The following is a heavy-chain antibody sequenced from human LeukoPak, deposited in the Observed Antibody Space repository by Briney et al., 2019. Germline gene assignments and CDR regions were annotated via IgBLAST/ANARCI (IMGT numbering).Heavy chain of an antibody. CDR3: ASRGVTTPNNWFDP. D-gene: IGHD3-10*01. Sequence: PSETLSLTCTVSGGSISSYYWSWIRQPPGKGLEWIGSIYYSGSTYYNPSLKSRVTISVDTSKNQFSLKLSSVTAADTAVYYCASRGVTTPNNWFDPWGQGTLVTVSS. J-gene: IGHJ5*02. V-gene: IGHV4-59*12. CDR2: IYYSGST. CDR1: GGSISSYY.